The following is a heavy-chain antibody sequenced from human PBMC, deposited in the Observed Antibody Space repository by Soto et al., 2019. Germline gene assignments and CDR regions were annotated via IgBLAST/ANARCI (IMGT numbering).Heavy chain of an antibody. CDR3: ARGNWNYEFDYWFDP. J-gene: IGHJ5*02. D-gene: IGHD1-7*01. V-gene: IGHV1-69*06. CDR2: IIPIFGTA. Sequence: SVKVSCKASGGTFSSYAISWVRQAPGQGLEWMGGIIPIFGTANYAQKFQGRVTITADKSTSTAYMELSSLRSEDTAVYYCARGNWNYEFDYWFDPWGQGTLVTVSS. CDR1: GGTFSSYA.